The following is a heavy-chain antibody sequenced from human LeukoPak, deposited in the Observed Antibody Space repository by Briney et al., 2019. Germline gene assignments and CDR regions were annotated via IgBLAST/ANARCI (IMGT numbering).Heavy chain of an antibody. CDR2: ISSSSSYI. Sequence: GGSLRLSCAASGFTFSSYSMNWVRQAPGKGLEWGSSISSSSSYIYYADSVKGRFTISRGNAKNSLYLQMNSLRAEDTAVYYCAREDSGYVEWVYDAFDIWGQGTMVTVSS. D-gene: IGHD5-12*01. J-gene: IGHJ3*02. CDR1: GFTFSSYS. V-gene: IGHV3-21*01. CDR3: AREDSGYVEWVYDAFDI.